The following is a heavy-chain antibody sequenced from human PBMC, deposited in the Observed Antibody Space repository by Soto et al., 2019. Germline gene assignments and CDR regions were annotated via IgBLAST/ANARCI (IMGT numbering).Heavy chain of an antibody. D-gene: IGHD3-3*01. CDR2: INHSGST. V-gene: IGHV4-34*01. CDR3: ARGDYDFWSGYLGFDP. Sequence: SETLSLTCAVYGGSFSGYYWSWIRQPPGKGLEWIGEINHSGSTNYNPSLKSRVTISVDTSKNQFSLKLSSVTAADTAVYYCARGDYDFWSGYLGFDPWGQGTLVTVSS. CDR1: GGSFSGYY. J-gene: IGHJ5*02.